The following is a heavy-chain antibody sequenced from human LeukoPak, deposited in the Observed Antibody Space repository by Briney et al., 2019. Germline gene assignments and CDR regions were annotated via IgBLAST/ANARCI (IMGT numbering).Heavy chain of an antibody. V-gene: IGHV1-18*04. CDR3: ARDYVPIRGPDY. CDR2: ISAYNGNT. D-gene: IGHD3-16*01. CDR1: GYTFTGYF. Sequence: ASVKVSCKASGYTFTGYFMHWVRQAPGQGLEWMGWISAYNGNTNYAQKLQGRVTMTTDTSTSTAYMELRSLRSDDTAVYYCARDYVPIRGPDYWGQGTLVTVSS. J-gene: IGHJ4*02.